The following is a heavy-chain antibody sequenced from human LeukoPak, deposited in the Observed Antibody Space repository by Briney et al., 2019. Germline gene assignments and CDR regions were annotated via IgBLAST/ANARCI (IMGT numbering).Heavy chain of an antibody. Sequence: GASVKVSCKASGYTFTSYYMHWVRQAPGQGLEWMGLINPTGGSTGYAQKFQGRDTMTRDMSTSTDYMELSSLRSEDTAIYYCARDNSVGDNAWWFDPWGQGTLVTVSS. CDR2: INPTGGST. J-gene: IGHJ5*02. D-gene: IGHD1-26*01. CDR1: GYTFTSYY. CDR3: ARDNSVGDNAWWFDP. V-gene: IGHV1-46*01.